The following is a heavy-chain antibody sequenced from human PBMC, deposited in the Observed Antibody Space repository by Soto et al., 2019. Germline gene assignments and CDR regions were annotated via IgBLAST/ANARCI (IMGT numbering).Heavy chain of an antibody. CDR2: INAHSGGT. CDR1: GFSFTGYY. V-gene: IGHV1-2*02. CDR3: AKDLTRQLAYWLDP. Sequence: ASGKVSCKASGFSFTGYYIHWLRQAPGQGLECMGWINAHSGGTEYAQKFQGRVTLTRDTSIATAYLTLTSLTSDDTALYYCAKDLTRQLAYWLDPWGQGTQVTVSS. D-gene: IGHD6-6*01. J-gene: IGHJ5*02.